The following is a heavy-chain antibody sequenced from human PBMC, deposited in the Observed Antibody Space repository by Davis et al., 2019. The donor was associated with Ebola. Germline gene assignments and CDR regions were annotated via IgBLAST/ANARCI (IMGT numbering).Heavy chain of an antibody. CDR2: ISYDGSNK. CDR3: AIPDCSGANCYSVYIKN. J-gene: IGHJ4*02. V-gene: IGHV3-30-3*02. D-gene: IGHD2-15*01. Sequence: GEFLKISCAASGFTFSSYAMHWVRQAPGKGLEWVAVISYDGSNKYYADSVKGRFTISRDNSKNTLYLQMNSLRAEDTAVYYCAIPDCSGANCYSVYIKNWGQGTLVTVSS. CDR1: GFTFSSYA.